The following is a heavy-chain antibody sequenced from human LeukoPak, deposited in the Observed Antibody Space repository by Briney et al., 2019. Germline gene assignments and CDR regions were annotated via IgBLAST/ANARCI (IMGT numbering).Heavy chain of an antibody. J-gene: IGHJ4*02. Sequence: SETLPLTCAVYGGSFSGYYWSWIRQPPGKGLEWIGEINHSGSTNYNPSLKSRVTISVDTSKNQFSLKLSSVTAADTAVYYCARGRGGTMGYWGQGTLVTVSS. D-gene: IGHD2-15*01. CDR2: INHSGST. CDR3: ARGRGGTMGY. V-gene: IGHV4-34*01. CDR1: GGSFSGYY.